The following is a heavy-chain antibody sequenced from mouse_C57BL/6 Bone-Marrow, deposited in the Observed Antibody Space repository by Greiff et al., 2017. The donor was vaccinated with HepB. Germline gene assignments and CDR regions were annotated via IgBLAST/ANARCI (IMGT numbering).Heavy chain of an antibody. Sequence: QVQLQQSGAELVKPGASVKLSCKASGYTFTSYWMHWVKQRPGQGLEWIGMIHPNSGSTNYNEKFKSKATLTVDKSSSTAYMQLSSLTSEDSAVYYCARSKGGGTTVENWGQGTTLTVSS. V-gene: IGHV1-64*01. J-gene: IGHJ2*01. D-gene: IGHD1-1*01. CDR2: IHPNSGST. CDR3: ARSKGGGTTVEN. CDR1: GYTFTSYW.